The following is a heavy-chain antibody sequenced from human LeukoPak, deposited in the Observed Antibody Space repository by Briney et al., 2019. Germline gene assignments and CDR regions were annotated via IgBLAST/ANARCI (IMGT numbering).Heavy chain of an antibody. J-gene: IGHJ4*02. Sequence: SVKVSCKASGGTFSSYAISWVRQAPGQGLEWMGRIIPILGIANYAQRFQGRVTITADKSTSTAYMELSSLRSDDTAVYYCARADRLGTPFVFAYWGQGTLVTVSS. CDR2: IIPILGIA. CDR1: GGTFSSYA. D-gene: IGHD1-14*01. V-gene: IGHV1-69*04. CDR3: ARADRLGTPFVFAY.